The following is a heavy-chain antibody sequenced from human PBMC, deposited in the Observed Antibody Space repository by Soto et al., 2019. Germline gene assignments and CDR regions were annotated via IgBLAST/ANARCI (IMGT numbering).Heavy chain of an antibody. CDR3: ARLSSGERLNFDY. Sequence: QVQLQESGPGLVKPSQTLSLTCTVSGGSISSGGYYWSWIRQHPGKGLEWIGYIYYSGSTYYNPSLKSRVTISLDTSKNQVSLKLSSVTAADTAMYYCARLSSGERLNFDYWGQGTLVTVSS. CDR2: IYYSGST. CDR1: GGSISSGGYY. J-gene: IGHJ4*02. V-gene: IGHV4-31*03. D-gene: IGHD3-10*02.